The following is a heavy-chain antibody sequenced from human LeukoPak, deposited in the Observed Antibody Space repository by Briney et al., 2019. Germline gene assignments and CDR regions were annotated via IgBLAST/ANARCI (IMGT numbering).Heavy chain of an antibody. Sequence: SETLSLTCAVYGGSFSGYYWSWIRQPPGKGLEWIGEINHSGSTNYNPSLKSRVTISVDTSKNQFSLKLSSVTAADTAVYYCARGRSYGLRLVRGWFDPWGQGTLVTVSS. CDR2: INHSGST. J-gene: IGHJ5*02. D-gene: IGHD3-10*01. V-gene: IGHV4-34*01. CDR1: GGSFSGYY. CDR3: ARGRSYGLRLVRGWFDP.